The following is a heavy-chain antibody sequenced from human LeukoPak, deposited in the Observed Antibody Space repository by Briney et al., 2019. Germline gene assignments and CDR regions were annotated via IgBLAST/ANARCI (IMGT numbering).Heavy chain of an antibody. Sequence: GASVKVSCKASGYTFTDYYMHWVQQAPGKGLEWMGRVDPEDGETIYAEKFQGRVTITADTSTDTAYMELSSLRSEDTAVYYCATISRRLSSVDYWGQGTLVTVSS. CDR3: ATISRRLSSVDY. D-gene: IGHD3-16*01. CDR1: GYTFTDYY. CDR2: VDPEDGET. V-gene: IGHV1-69-2*01. J-gene: IGHJ4*02.